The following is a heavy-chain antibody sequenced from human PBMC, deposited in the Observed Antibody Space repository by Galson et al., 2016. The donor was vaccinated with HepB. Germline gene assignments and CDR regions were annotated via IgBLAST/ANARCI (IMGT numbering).Heavy chain of an antibody. D-gene: IGHD3-10*01. V-gene: IGHV3-23*01. CDR2: ISGKGDST. CDR1: GSTFSNFA. Sequence: SLRLSCAASGSTFSNFAMTWVRQAPGKGLEWISGISGKGDSTYYADSVKGRFTVSRDNSKNTLHLHMNSLRVDDTAVYYSANLGSGSFRWYFYGMEVWGKGTTVTVPS. J-gene: IGHJ6*04. CDR3: ANLGSGSFRWYFYGMEV.